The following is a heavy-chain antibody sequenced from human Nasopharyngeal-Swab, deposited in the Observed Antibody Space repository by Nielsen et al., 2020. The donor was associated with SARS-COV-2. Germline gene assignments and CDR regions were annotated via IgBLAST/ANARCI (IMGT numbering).Heavy chain of an antibody. CDR3: GRDLGGRFPT. D-gene: IGHD3-16*01. V-gene: IGHV3-74*01. CDR2: INEDGSIT. CDR1: GFTFRSYW. Sequence: GESLKISCAASGFTFRSYWMHWFRQVPGKGLVWFSRINEDGSITNYADSVEGRFTISRDNAKNTLFLHMNSLRAEDTAVYYCGRDLGGRFPTWGQGTLVTASS. J-gene: IGHJ5*02.